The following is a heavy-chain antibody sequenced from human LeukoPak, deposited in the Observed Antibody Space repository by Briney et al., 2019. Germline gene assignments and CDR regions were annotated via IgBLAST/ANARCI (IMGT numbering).Heavy chain of an antibody. D-gene: IGHD2-2*02. V-gene: IGHV3-7*01. Sequence: GGSLRLSCAASGFTFSSYWMSWVRQAPGKGLEWVANIKQDGSEKYYVDSVKGRFTISRDNAKNSLYLQMNSLRAEDTAVYYCARIQYQLLYPYYFDYWGQGTLVTVSS. CDR2: IKQDGSEK. CDR1: GFTFSSYW. CDR3: ARIQYQLLYPYYFDY. J-gene: IGHJ4*02.